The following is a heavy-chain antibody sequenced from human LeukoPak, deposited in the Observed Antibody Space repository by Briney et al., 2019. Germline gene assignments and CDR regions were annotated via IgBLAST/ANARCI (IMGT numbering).Heavy chain of an antibody. CDR2: ISSSSSYI. D-gene: IGHD4-17*01. J-gene: IGHJ4*02. Sequence: PGGSLRLSCAASGFTFSSYSMNWVRQAPGKGLEWVSSISSSSSYIYYADSVKGRFTISRDNAKNSLYLQMNSLRAEDTAVYYCARGSLPLTVTTALGYWGQGTLVTVSS. CDR3: ARGSLPLTVTTALGY. CDR1: GFTFSSYS. V-gene: IGHV3-21*01.